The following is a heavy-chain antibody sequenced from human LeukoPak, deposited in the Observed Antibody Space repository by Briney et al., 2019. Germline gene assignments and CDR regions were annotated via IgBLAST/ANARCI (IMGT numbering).Heavy chain of an antibody. D-gene: IGHD3-22*01. V-gene: IGHV1-2*02. J-gene: IGHJ4*02. Sequence: ASVTVSCKASGYTFTGYHMHWVRQAPGQGLEWMGWINPNSGGTNYAQKFQGRVTMTRDTSISTAYMELSRLRSDDTAVYYCARDTNYDSSGYYLDYWGQGTLVTVSS. CDR1: GYTFTGYH. CDR3: ARDTNYDSSGYYLDY. CDR2: INPNSGGT.